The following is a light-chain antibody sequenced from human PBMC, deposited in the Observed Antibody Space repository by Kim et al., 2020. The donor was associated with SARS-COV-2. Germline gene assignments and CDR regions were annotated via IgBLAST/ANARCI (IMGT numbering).Light chain of an antibody. J-gene: IGLJ3*02. V-gene: IGLV6-57*01. Sequence: KTVAISCTRSSGSIASNYVKWCQQRPGSSPTTVIYEDNQRPSGVPDRFSGSIDSSSNSASLTISGLKTEDEADCNCQSYDSSNHWVFGGGTQLTVL. CDR1: SGSIASNY. CDR3: QSYDSSNHWV. CDR2: EDN.